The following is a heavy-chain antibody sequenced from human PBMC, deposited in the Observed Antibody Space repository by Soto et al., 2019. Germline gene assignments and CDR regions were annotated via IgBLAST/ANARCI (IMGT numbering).Heavy chain of an antibody. V-gene: IGHV1-3*01. CDR1: GYTFTSYA. CDR3: ARVVRAYCGGDCYYSDY. D-gene: IGHD2-21*02. J-gene: IGHJ4*02. Sequence: ASVKVSCKASGYTFTSYAMHWVRQAPGQRLEWMGWINAGNGNTKYSQKFQGRVTITRDTSASTAYMELSSLRSEDTAVYYCARVVRAYCGGDCYYSDYWGQGTLVTVSS. CDR2: INAGNGNT.